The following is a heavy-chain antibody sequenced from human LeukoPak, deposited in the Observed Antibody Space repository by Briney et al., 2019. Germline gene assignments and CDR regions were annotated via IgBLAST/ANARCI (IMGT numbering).Heavy chain of an antibody. V-gene: IGHV4-34*01. CDR1: GGSFSGYY. J-gene: IGHJ4*02. D-gene: IGHD3-3*01. CDR2: INHSGST. Sequence: SEALSLTCAVYGGSFSGYYWSWIRQPPGKGLEWIGEINHSGSTNYNPSLKSRVTISVDTSKNQFSLKLSSVTAADTAVYYCARDRGKIFGVVIRHYFDYWGQGTLVTVSS. CDR3: ARDRGKIFGVVIRHYFDY.